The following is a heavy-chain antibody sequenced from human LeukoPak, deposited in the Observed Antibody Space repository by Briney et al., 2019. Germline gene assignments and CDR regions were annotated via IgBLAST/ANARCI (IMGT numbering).Heavy chain of an antibody. CDR2: ISAYNGNT. V-gene: IGHV1-18*01. Sequence: VASVKVSCKASGYTFTSYGIGWVRQAPGQGLEWMGWISAYNGNTNYAQKPQGRVTMTTDTSTSTAYMELRSLRSDDTAVYYCARDNTVYYDILTGLAFDIWGQGTMVTVSS. CDR1: GYTFTSYG. CDR3: ARDNTVYYDILTGLAFDI. J-gene: IGHJ3*02. D-gene: IGHD3-9*01.